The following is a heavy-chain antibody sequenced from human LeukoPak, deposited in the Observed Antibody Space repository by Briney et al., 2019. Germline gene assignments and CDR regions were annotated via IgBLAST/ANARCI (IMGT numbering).Heavy chain of an antibody. CDR1: GFTFSSYW. CDR3: ARDTTLSDDYGDYAGLGQFDY. V-gene: IGHV3-7*01. Sequence: PGGSLRLSCAASGFTFSSYWMSWVRQAPGKGLEWVANIKQDGSKKYYVDSVKGRFTISRDNAKNSLYLQMNSLRAEDTAVYYCARDTTLSDDYGDYAGLGQFDYWGQGTLVTVSS. J-gene: IGHJ4*02. D-gene: IGHD4-17*01. CDR2: IKQDGSKK.